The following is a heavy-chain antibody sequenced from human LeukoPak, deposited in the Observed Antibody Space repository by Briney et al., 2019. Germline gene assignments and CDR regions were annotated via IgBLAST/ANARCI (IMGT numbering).Heavy chain of an antibody. CDR1: GGSISSSSYY. V-gene: IGHV4-39*07. CDR2: IYYSGST. J-gene: IGHJ4*02. CDR3: ARLHYDYVWGNYFDY. D-gene: IGHD3-16*01. Sequence: PSETLSLTCTVSGGSISSSSYYWGWIRQPPGKGLEWIGSIYYSGSTNYNPSLKSRVTISVDTSKNQFSLKLSSVTAADTAVYYCARLHYDYVWGNYFDYWGQGTLVTVSS.